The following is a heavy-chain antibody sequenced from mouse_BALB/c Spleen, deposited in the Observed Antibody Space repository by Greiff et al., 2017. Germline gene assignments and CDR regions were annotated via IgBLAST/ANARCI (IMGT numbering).Heavy chain of an antibody. CDR3: ARSPYGNSEREY. CDR1: GYTFTSYT. J-gene: IGHJ4*01. D-gene: IGHD2-1*01. V-gene: IGHV1-4*01. Sequence: QVQLKQSGAELARPGASVKMSCKASGYTFTSYTMHWVKQRPGQGLEWLGYINPSSGYTNYNQKFKDKATLTADKSSSTAYMQLSSLTSEDSAVYYCARSPYGNSEREYWGEGNSVTVAS. CDR2: INPSSGYT.